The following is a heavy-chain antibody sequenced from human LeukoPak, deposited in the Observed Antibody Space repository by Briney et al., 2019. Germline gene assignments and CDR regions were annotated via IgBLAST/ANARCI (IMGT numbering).Heavy chain of an antibody. J-gene: IGHJ5*02. CDR1: GGSFSGYY. Sequence: PSETLSLTCAVYGGSFSGYYWSWIRQPPGKGLEWVGEINHSGSTNYNPSLKSRVTISVDTSKNQFSLKLSSVTAADTAVYYCARGGRDIVLMVYAVVSNWFDPWGQGTLVTVSS. CDR2: INHSGST. V-gene: IGHV4-34*01. D-gene: IGHD2-8*01. CDR3: ARGGRDIVLMVYAVVSNWFDP.